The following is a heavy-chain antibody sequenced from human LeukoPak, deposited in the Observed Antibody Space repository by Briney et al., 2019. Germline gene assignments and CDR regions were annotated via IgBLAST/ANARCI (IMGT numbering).Heavy chain of an antibody. CDR3: ARHQGEATVTAIYYFDY. J-gene: IGHJ4*02. V-gene: IGHV4-39*01. CDR1: GGSISSSGSY. CDR2: ISYSGGT. Sequence: PSETLSLTCTVSGGSISSSGSYWSWIRQPPGKGLEWIGTISYSGGTYYNPSLESRVTISVDTSKNHFSLRLSSVTAADTAVYYCARHQGEATVTAIYYFDYWGQGTLVTVSS. D-gene: IGHD4-17*01.